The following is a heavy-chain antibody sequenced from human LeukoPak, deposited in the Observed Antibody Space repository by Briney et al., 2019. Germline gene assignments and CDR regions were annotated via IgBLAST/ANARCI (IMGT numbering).Heavy chain of an antibody. Sequence: GRSLRLSCAASGFTFDDYAMHWVRQAPGKGLEWVSGISWNSGSIGYADSVKGRFTISRDNAKNSLYLQMNSLRAEDTALCYCARGARYDSRYYFDYWGQGTLVTVSS. D-gene: IGHD3-22*01. V-gene: IGHV3-9*01. J-gene: IGHJ4*02. CDR3: ARGARYDSRYYFDY. CDR1: GFTFDDYA. CDR2: ISWNSGSI.